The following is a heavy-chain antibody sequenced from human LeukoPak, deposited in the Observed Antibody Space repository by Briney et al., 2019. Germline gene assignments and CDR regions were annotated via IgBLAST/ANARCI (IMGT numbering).Heavy chain of an antibody. J-gene: IGHJ6*03. D-gene: IGHD3-3*01. Sequence: ASVKVSCKASGGTFSSYAISWVRQAPGQGLEWMGGIIPIFGTANYALKFQGRVTITADESTSTAYMELSSLRSEDTAVYYCARDDPSVDLTIFGVVPFARYYYYYMDVWGKGTTVTVSS. CDR1: GGTFSSYA. CDR3: ARDDPSVDLTIFGVVPFARYYYYYMDV. CDR2: IIPIFGTA. V-gene: IGHV1-69*13.